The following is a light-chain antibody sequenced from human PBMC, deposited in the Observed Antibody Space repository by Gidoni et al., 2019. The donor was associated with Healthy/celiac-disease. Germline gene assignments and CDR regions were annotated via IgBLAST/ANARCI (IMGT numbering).Light chain of an antibody. CDR1: KLGDKY. CDR3: QAWDSSTYV. V-gene: IGLV3-1*01. Sequence: SDELTQPPSGAVSPGQTASITCSGDKLGDKYACWYQQKPGQSPVLVIYPDSKRPSGIPARFSGSNSGNTATLTIIGTQAMDEADYSCQAWDSSTYVFGTGTKVTVL. CDR2: PDS. J-gene: IGLJ1*01.